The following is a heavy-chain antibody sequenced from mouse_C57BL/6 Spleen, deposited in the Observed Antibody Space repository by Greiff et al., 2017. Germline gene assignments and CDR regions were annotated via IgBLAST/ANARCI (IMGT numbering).Heavy chain of an antibody. CDR1: GYTFTSYW. CDR2: IYPSDSET. Sequence: VQLKQPGAELVRPGSSVKLSCKASGYTFTSYWMDWVQQRTGQGLEWIGNIYPSDSETHYNQKFKDKATLTVDKSSSTAYMQLSSLTSEDSAVYYCARGGGIYDYWGQGTTLSVSS. CDR3: ARGGGIYDY. D-gene: IGHD1-1*01. V-gene: IGHV1-61*01. J-gene: IGHJ2*01.